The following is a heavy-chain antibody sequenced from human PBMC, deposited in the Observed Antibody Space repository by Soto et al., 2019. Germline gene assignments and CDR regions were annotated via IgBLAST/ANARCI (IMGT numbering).Heavy chain of an antibody. V-gene: IGHV3-7*01. CDR3: ARKRGWRDAFDI. CDR2: IKQDGTEE. CDR1: GFTFSSYS. Sequence: GGSLRLSCATSGFTFSSYSMSWVRQAPGKGLEWVANIKQDGTEEYSVDSVKGRFIISRDNAQNSMYLQMNSLRAEDTALYYCARKRGWRDAFDIWGQGT. J-gene: IGHJ3*02. D-gene: IGHD2-15*01.